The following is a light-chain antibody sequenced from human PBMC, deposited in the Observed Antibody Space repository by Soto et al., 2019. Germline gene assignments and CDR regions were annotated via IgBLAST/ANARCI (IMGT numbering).Light chain of an antibody. CDR2: EVS. CDR3: SAYTSSSTYV. CDR1: SSDVGGYNY. V-gene: IGLV2-14*01. Sequence: QSALTQPASVSGSPGPSITISCTGTSSDVGGYNYVSWYQQHPGKAPKLMIYEVSNRPSGVSNRFSGYKSGNTASLTISGLQAEDEADYYCSAYTSSSTYVFGTGTKLTVL. J-gene: IGLJ1*01.